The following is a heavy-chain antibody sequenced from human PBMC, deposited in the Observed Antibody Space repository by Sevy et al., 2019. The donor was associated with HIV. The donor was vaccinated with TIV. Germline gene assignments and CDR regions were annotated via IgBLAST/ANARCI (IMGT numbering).Heavy chain of an antibody. CDR2: ISSSNYI. CDR3: ARPYGSGSWEAFDV. J-gene: IGHJ3*01. V-gene: IGHV3-21*01. CDR1: GFTFSNYR. D-gene: IGHD3-10*01. Sequence: GGSLRLSCAASGFTFSNYRMNWVRQAPGKGLEWGSSISSSNYIYYADSVKGRFTISRDNAKDSVYLQMNSLRAEDTAVYYCARPYGSGSWEAFDVWGQGTMVTVSS.